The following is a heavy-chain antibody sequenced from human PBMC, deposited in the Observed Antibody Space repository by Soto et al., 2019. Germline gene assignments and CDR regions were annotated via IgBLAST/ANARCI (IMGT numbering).Heavy chain of an antibody. V-gene: IGHV3-48*02. D-gene: IGHD5-18*01. Sequence: EVQLVESGGGLVQPGGSLRLSCAASGFTFSSYSMNWVRQAPGKGLEWVSYISSSSSTIYYADSVKDRFTISRDNAKNSLYLQMNSLRDEDTAVYYCAPLIQLWPYGMDVWGQGTTVTVSS. CDR1: GFTFSSYS. CDR2: ISSSSSTI. J-gene: IGHJ6*02. CDR3: APLIQLWPYGMDV.